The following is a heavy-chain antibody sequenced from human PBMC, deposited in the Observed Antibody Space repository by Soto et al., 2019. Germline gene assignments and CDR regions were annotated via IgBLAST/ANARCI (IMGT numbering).Heavy chain of an antibody. V-gene: IGHV3-23*01. CDR3: AKDAVYNDGLWLMDS. CDR2: MTGSGATI. Sequence: GGSLRLSCAASGFTISTFAMAWVRQAPGKGLESVCGMTGSGATIHYADSVKGRFTISKDNSRNVLYLQMDYLRDEDTAVYYCAKDAVYNDGLWLMDSWGQGTLVTVSS. D-gene: IGHD2-21*01. CDR1: GFTISTFA. J-gene: IGHJ4*02.